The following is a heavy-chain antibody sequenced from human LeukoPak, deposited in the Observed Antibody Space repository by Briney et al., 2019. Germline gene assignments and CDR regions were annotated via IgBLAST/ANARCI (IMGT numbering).Heavy chain of an antibody. CDR3: AREYSSSSYYFDY. Sequence: GASVKVSCKASGGTFSSYAISWVRQAPGQGLEWMGGIIPIFGTANYALKFQGRVTITTDESTSTAYMELSSLRSEDTAVYYCAREYSSSSYYFDYWGQGTLVTVSS. V-gene: IGHV1-69*05. CDR1: GGTFSSYA. CDR2: IIPIFGTA. D-gene: IGHD6-6*01. J-gene: IGHJ4*02.